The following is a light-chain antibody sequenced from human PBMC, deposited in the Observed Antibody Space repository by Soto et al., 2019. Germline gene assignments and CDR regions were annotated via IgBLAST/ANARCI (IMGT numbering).Light chain of an antibody. J-gene: IGKJ2*01. CDR3: QQYGSSPRT. Sequence: EIVLTQSPGTLSLSPGERATLSCRASQSVSSSYLVWYQQKPGQAPRLLIYGASSRATGIPDRFSGSGSGTDFTLTSTRLEAEDFAVYYCQQYGSSPRTFGQGTKLEIK. CDR1: QSVSSSY. CDR2: GAS. V-gene: IGKV3-20*01.